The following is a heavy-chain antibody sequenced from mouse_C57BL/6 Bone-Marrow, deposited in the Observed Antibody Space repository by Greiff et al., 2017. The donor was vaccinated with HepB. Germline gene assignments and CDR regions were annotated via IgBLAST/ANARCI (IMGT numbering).Heavy chain of an antibody. V-gene: IGHV1-59*01. CDR3: ASKGDYYGSSYWYFDV. CDR2: IDPSDSYT. CDR1: GYTFTSYW. J-gene: IGHJ1*03. D-gene: IGHD1-1*01. Sequence: QVQLQQPGAELVRPGTSVKLSCKASGYTFTSYWMHWVKQRPGQGLEWIGVIDPSDSYTNYNQKFKGKATLTVDTSASTAYMQLSSLTSEDSAVYYCASKGDYYGSSYWYFDVWGTVTTVTVSS.